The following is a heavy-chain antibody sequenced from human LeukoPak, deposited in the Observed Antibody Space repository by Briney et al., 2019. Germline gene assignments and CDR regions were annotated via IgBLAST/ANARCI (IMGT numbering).Heavy chain of an antibody. J-gene: IGHJ3*02. CDR3: TRRAWDLGNDAFDI. CDR2: LYYTGTT. CDR1: GGSISGRSYY. V-gene: IGHV4-39*02. Sequence: SETLSLTCTVSGGSISGRSYYWGWIRQPPGGGLEWIGSLYYTGTTYYNPSLKSRVSISVDTSKIHFSVRLPSVTAADTAIYYCTRRAWDLGNDAFDIWGQGTMVTVPS. D-gene: IGHD1-26*01.